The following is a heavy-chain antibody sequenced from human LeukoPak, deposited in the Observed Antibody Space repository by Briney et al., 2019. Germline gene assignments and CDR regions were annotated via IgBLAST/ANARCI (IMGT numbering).Heavy chain of an antibody. J-gene: IGHJ3*02. D-gene: IGHD2-21*01. CDR3: AKECGGDCQDAFDI. CDR2: IKQDGSEK. V-gene: IGHV3-7*03. CDR1: GFTFSSYW. Sequence: GGSLRLSCAASGFTFSSYWMSWVRQAPGKGLEWVANIKQDGSEKYYVDSVKGRFTISRDNAKNSLYLQMNSLRAEDTAVYYCAKECGGDCQDAFDIWGQGTMVTVSS.